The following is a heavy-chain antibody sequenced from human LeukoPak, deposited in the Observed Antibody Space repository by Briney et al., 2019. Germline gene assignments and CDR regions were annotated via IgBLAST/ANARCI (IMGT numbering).Heavy chain of an antibody. J-gene: IGHJ6*02. Sequence: ASVKVSCKASGYTFTSYGISWVRQAPGQGLEWMGWISAYNGNTNYAQKLQGRVTMTTDTSTSTAYMELRSLRSDDTAVYYCARVQDWYAGPAALIYYYYYGMDVWAKGPRSPSP. CDR2: ISAYNGNT. V-gene: IGHV1-18*01. CDR1: GYTFTSYG. CDR3: ARVQDWYAGPAALIYYYYYGMDV. D-gene: IGHD3/OR15-3a*01.